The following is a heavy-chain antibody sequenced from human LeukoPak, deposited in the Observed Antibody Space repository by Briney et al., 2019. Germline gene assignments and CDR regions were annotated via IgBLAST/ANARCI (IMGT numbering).Heavy chain of an antibody. D-gene: IGHD6-13*01. CDR3: ARDSSFAAAGPYDAFDI. V-gene: IGHV3-21*01. CDR1: GFTFSSYS. CDR2: ISSSSSYI. J-gene: IGHJ3*02. Sequence: PGGSLRLSCAASGFTFSSYSMNWVRQAPGKGLEWVSSISSSSSYIYYADSVKGRFTISRDNAKNSLYLQMNSLRAEDTAVYYCARDSSFAAAGPYDAFDIWGQGTMVTVSS.